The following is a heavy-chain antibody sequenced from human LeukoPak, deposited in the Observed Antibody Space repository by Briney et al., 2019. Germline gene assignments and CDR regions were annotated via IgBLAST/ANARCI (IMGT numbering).Heavy chain of an antibody. V-gene: IGHV3-9*01. CDR1: GFTFDDYA. J-gene: IGHJ4*02. CDR2: ISWNSGSI. D-gene: IGHD3-22*01. CDR3: AKDNYYDSSGYFDY. Sequence: GGSLRLSCAASGFTFDDYAMHWVRQAPGKGLEWVSGISWNSGSIGYADSVKGRFTISRDNAKTSLYLQMNSLRAEDTALYYCAKDNYYDSSGYFDYWGQGTLVTVSS.